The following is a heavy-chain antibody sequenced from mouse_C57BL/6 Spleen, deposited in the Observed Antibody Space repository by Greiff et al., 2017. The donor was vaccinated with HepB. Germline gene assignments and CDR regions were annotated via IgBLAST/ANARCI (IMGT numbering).Heavy chain of an antibody. CDR3: ARTGDYGFWYFDV. V-gene: IGHV1-64*01. Sequence: QVQLQQPGAELVKPGASVKLSCKASGYTFTSYWMHWVKQRPGQGLEWIGMIHPNSGSTNYNEKFKSKATLTVHKSSSTAYMQLSSLTSEDSAVYYCARTGDYGFWYFDVWGTGTTVTVSS. CDR1: GYTFTSYW. D-gene: IGHD2-4*01. CDR2: IHPNSGST. J-gene: IGHJ1*03.